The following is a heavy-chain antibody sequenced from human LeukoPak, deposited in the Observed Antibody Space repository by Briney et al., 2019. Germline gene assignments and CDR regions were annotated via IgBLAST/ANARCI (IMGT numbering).Heavy chain of an antibody. CDR1: GGSITNNNYF. CDR2: MCYGGRT. CDR3: ARHAEEDGSNPKPLDY. V-gene: IGHV4-39*01. Sequence: SETLSLTCSVSGGSITNNNYFWALIRQPPGKGLEWIRSMCYGGRTFYNPSLKSRVAISIDTSKNQFSLRLSSVTAADTAVYYCARHAEEDGSNPKPLDYWGQGTLVSVSS. D-gene: IGHD6-6*01. J-gene: IGHJ4*02.